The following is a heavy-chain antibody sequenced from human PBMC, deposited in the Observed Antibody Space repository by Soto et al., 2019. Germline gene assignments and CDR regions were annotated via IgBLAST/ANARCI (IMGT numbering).Heavy chain of an antibody. CDR2: VKHRGST. D-gene: IGHD3-10*01. V-gene: IGHV4-34*01. CDR1: GGSFSGYY. Sequence: QVQLQQWGAGLLKPSETLSLTCGVYGGSFSGYYWSWIRQPPGKGLEWIGEVKHRGSTNYNPPLKRRVTISVDTSKNQFSLKLSSVTAADTALYYCARKYLPYYGSGSPYGMDVWGQGTTVTVSS. CDR3: ARKYLPYYGSGSPYGMDV. J-gene: IGHJ6*02.